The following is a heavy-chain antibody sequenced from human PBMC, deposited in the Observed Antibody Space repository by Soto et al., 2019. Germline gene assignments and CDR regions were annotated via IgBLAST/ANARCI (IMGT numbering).Heavy chain of an antibody. Sequence: EASVKVSCKASGYTFTGYYMHWVRQAPGQGLEWMGWINPNSGGTNYAQKFQGWVTMTRDTSISTAYMELSRLRSDDTAVYYCTRAPSTSTSLYYYYGMDVWGQGATVTVSS. V-gene: IGHV1-2*04. CDR1: GYTFTGYY. J-gene: IGHJ6*02. CDR2: INPNSGGT. D-gene: IGHD6-6*01. CDR3: TRAPSTSTSLYYYYGMDV.